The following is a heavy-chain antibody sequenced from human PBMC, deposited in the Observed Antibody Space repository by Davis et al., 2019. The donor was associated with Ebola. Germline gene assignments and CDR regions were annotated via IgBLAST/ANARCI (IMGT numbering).Heavy chain of an antibody. Sequence: PSETLSLTCAASGFTFSNYAMHWVRQAPGKGLERVALISYDGSDKYYRDSVKGRFTISRDNSKNTLFLQLNSLRAEDTAVYYCAKELNEYYDILIGYSPFDSWGQGSLVTVSS. CDR3: AKELNEYYDILIGYSPFDS. CDR2: ISYDGSDK. V-gene: IGHV3-30*04. J-gene: IGHJ4*02. CDR1: GFTFSNYA. D-gene: IGHD3-9*01.